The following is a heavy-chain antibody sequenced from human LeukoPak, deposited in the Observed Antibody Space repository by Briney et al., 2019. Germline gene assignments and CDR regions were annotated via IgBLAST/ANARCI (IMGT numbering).Heavy chain of an antibody. CDR1: GFTFDDYA. CDR2: ISWNSGSI. V-gene: IGHV3-9*01. J-gene: IGHJ4*02. Sequence: QAGGSLRPSCAASGFTFDDYAMHWVRQAPGKGLEWVSGISWNSGSIGYADSVKGRFTISRDNSKNTLYLQMNSLRAEDTAVYYCAKDSYDSSGYPNWGQGTLVTVSS. D-gene: IGHD3-22*01. CDR3: AKDSYDSSGYPN.